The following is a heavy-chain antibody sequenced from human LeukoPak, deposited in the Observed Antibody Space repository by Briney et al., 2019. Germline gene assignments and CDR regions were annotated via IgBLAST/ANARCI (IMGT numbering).Heavy chain of an antibody. J-gene: IGHJ4*02. D-gene: IGHD3-10*01. V-gene: IGHV1-2*02. CDR2: INPNSGGT. Sequence: ASVKVSCKASGYTFTGYYMHWVRQAPGQGLEWMGWINPNSGGTNYAQKFQGRVTMTRDTSISTAYMERSRLRSDDTAVYYCARDLRGEWGDPAFDYWGQGTLVTVSS. CDR1: GYTFTGYY. CDR3: ARDLRGEWGDPAFDY.